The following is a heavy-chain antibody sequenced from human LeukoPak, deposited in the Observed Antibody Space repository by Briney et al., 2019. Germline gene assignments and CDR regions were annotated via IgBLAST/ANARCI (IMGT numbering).Heavy chain of an antibody. CDR2: ISSNGGST. CDR3: ARDSITVSVGAFDI. Sequence: TGGSLRLSCAASGFTFSHYAMHWVRQAPGKGLEYVSAISSNGGSTYYANSVKGRFTISRDNYKNTLYLQMGSLRAEDMGVYYCARDSITVSVGAFDIWGQGTMVIVSS. CDR1: GFTFSHYA. V-gene: IGHV3-64*01. J-gene: IGHJ3*02. D-gene: IGHD2-2*01.